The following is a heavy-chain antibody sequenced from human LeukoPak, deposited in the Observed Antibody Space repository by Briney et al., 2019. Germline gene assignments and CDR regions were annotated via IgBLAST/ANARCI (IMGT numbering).Heavy chain of an antibody. CDR2: IRYDGSNK. CDR1: GFTFSSYG. J-gene: IGHJ5*02. Sequence: GGSLRLSCAASGFTFSSYGMHWVRQAPGKGLEWVAFIRYDGSNKYYADSVKGRFTISRDNSKNTLYLQMNSLRAEDTAVYYCAKDRYNWNWSGWFVPWGQGTLVTVSS. V-gene: IGHV3-30*02. D-gene: IGHD1-7*01. CDR3: AKDRYNWNWSGWFVP.